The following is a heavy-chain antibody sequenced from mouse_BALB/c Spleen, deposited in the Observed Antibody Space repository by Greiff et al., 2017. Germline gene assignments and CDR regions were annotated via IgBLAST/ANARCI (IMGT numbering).Heavy chain of an antibody. CDR2: ISSGGST. CDR1: GFTFSSYA. CDR3: ARGRDGYSFDY. J-gene: IGHJ2*01. V-gene: IGHV5-6-5*01. Sequence: EVKLMESGGGLVKPGGSLKLSCAASGFTFSSYAMSWVRQTPEKRLEWVASISSGGSTYYPDSVKGRFTISRDNARNILYLQMSSLRSEDTAMYYCARGRDGYSFDYWGQGTTLTVSS. D-gene: IGHD2-3*01.